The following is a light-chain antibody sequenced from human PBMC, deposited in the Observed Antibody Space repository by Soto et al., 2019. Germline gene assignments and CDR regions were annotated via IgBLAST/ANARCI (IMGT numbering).Light chain of an antibody. CDR1: QSLSSSD. J-gene: IGKJ1*01. V-gene: IGKV3-20*01. Sequence: EIVLTQSPDTLSLSPGERATLSCRASQSLSSSDLAWYQQKPGQAPSLLIYGASSRATGIPDRFSGSGSGTDFTLTISRVEPEDFAVYYCQQYGSSPSWTFGQGTKV. CDR2: GAS. CDR3: QQYGSSPSWT.